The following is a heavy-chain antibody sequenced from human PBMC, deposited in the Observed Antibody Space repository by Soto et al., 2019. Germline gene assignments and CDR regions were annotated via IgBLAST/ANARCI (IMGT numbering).Heavy chain of an antibody. CDR3: IRDYGEPGSTNAFDI. J-gene: IGHJ3*02. CDR1: GFTLRSFW. CDR2: INSDGSGA. V-gene: IGHV3-74*01. D-gene: IGHD3-10*01. Sequence: GGSLRLSCAASGFTLRSFWMHWVRQAPGKGLVWVSRINSDGSGASYADFVEGRFTISRDNAKNTVYLQMNSLGVEDTAVYYCIRDYGEPGSTNAFDIWGQGTMVTVSS.